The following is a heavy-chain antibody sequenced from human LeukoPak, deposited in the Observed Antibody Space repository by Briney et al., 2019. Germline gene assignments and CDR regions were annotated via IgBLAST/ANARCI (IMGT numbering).Heavy chain of an antibody. CDR3: AKDRCSNGVGCYYYYMDV. V-gene: IGHV3-48*01. Sequence: GGSLRLSCAASGFTFSSYGMTWVRQAPGKGLEWVSYISSSSSTIYYADSVKGRFSISRDSSKNILYLQMNSLRAEDTAVYYCAKDRCSNGVGCYYYYMDVWGKGTTVTISS. CDR2: ISSSSSTI. D-gene: IGHD2-8*01. J-gene: IGHJ6*03. CDR1: GFTFSSYG.